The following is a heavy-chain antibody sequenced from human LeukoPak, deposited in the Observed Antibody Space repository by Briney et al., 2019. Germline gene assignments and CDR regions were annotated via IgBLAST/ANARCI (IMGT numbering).Heavy chain of an antibody. CDR1: GFTFSSYS. CDR3: ARGVLERLVLNDEYFDY. J-gene: IGHJ4*02. V-gene: IGHV3-21*01. CDR2: ISSSSSYI. D-gene: IGHD3-9*01. Sequence: PGGSLRLSCAASGFTFSSYSMNWVRQAPGKGLEWVSSISSSSSYIYYADSVKGRFTISRDNAKNSLYLQMNSLRAEDTAVYYCARGVLERLVLNDEYFDYWGQGTLVTVSP.